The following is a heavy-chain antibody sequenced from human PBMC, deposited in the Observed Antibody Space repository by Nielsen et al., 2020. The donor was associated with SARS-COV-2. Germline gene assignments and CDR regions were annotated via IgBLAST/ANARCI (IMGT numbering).Heavy chain of an antibody. CDR1: GYSFTSYW. CDR2: IYPGDSDT. Sequence: GESLKISCKGSGYSFTSYWIGWVRQMPGKGLEWMGIIYPGDSDTRYSPSFQGQVTISADKSISTAYLQWSNLKASDTAMYYCARLYYGSGSYGLLAYYYGMDVWGQGTTVTVSS. D-gene: IGHD3-10*01. V-gene: IGHV5-51*01. CDR3: ARLYYGSGSYGLLAYYYGMDV. J-gene: IGHJ6*02.